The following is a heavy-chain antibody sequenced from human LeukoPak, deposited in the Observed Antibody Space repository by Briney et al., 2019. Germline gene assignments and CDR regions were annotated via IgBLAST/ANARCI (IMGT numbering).Heavy chain of an antibody. CDR3: ARGYYDILTGYYSDVYYFDY. Sequence: ASVKVSCKASGGTFSSYAISWVRQAPGQGLEWMGRIIPILGIANYAQKFRGRVTITADKSTSTAYMELGSLRSEDTAVYYCARGYYDILTGYYSDVYYFDYWGQGTLSPSPQ. CDR2: IIPILGIA. CDR1: GGTFSSYA. J-gene: IGHJ4*02. V-gene: IGHV1-69*04. D-gene: IGHD3-9*01.